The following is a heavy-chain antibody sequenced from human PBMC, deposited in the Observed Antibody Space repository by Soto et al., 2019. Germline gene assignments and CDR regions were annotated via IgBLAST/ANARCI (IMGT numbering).Heavy chain of an antibody. V-gene: IGHV1-2*02. Sequence: ASVKVSCKAYGYTFTGYYMHWVRQAPGQGLEWMGWINPNSGGTNYAQKFQGRVTMTRDTSISTAYMELSRLRSDDTAVYYCARDPSEVDYYYGMDVWGQGTTVTVSS. CDR2: INPNSGGT. J-gene: IGHJ6*02. CDR1: GYTFTGYY. D-gene: IGHD3-10*01. CDR3: ARDPSEVDYYYGMDV.